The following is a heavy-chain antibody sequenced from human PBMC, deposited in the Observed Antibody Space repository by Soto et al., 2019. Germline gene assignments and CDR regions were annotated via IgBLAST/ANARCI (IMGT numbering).Heavy chain of an antibody. V-gene: IGHV4-34*01. Sequence: XXTLSLTCAVYRGSFSGYYWTWIRQPPGTGMEWIGXINHSXSTNYKPSLKXXVTISVDTXKNQSSLQLTSVTDPDKAVYYCARDKITGPFDYWGKGTLVTVYS. D-gene: IGHD2-8*02. CDR3: ARDKITGPFDY. CDR1: RGSFSGYY. J-gene: IGHJ4*02. CDR2: INHSXST.